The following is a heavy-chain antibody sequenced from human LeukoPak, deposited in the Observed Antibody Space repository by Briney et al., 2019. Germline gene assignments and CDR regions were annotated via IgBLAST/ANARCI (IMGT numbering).Heavy chain of an antibody. Sequence: GASVKVSCKASGYTFTGYYMHWVRQAPGQGLEWMGWINPNSGGTNYAQKFQGRVTMTRDTSISTAYMELSRLRSDDTAVYYCARDRQYCGGDCYSDYWGQGTLVTVSS. CDR1: GYTFTGYY. CDR2: INPNSGGT. J-gene: IGHJ4*02. D-gene: IGHD2-21*01. CDR3: ARDRQYCGGDCYSDY. V-gene: IGHV1-2*02.